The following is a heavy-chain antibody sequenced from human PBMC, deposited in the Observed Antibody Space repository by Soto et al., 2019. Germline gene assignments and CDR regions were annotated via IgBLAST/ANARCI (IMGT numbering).Heavy chain of an antibody. Sequence: ASVKVYCKTSGYTFSNYGITLVRQAPGQPLEWLGWISLYSDGTSYAQKFRGRVSMTTDTSTTTAYMELRSLRSDDTAVYYCARVVPGAEAWFGPWGQGTLVTVSS. J-gene: IGHJ5*02. CDR1: GYTFSNYG. CDR3: ARVVPGAEAWFGP. V-gene: IGHV1-18*01. CDR2: ISLYSDGT.